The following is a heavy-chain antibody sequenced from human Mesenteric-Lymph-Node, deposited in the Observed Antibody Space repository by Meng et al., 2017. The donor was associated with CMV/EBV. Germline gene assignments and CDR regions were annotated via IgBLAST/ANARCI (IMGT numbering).Heavy chain of an antibody. Sequence: GESLKISCAASGFTFDDYGMSWVRQAPGKGLEWVSLISWDGGSTYYADSVKGRFTISRDNSKNSLYLQMNSLRTEDTALYYCAKDKEVGRSLEPDVYYGMDVWGQGTTVTVSS. CDR2: ISWDGGST. V-gene: IGHV3-43*01. CDR3: AKDKEVGRSLEPDVYYGMDV. CDR1: GFTFDDYG. D-gene: IGHD3-3*01. J-gene: IGHJ6*02.